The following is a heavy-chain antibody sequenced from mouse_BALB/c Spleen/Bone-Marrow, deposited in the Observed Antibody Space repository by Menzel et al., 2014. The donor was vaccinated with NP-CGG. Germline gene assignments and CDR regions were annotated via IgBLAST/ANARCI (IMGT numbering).Heavy chain of an antibody. Sequence: VQLKESGGGLVQPGGSLKLSCAASGFTFSSYGMSWVRQTPDKRLELVASINSNGGSTYYPDSVKGRFTISRDNAKNTLSLQMSSLKSEDTAMYYCARGNYGNYVDCFDYWGQGTTLTVSS. CDR3: ARGNYGNYVDCFDY. CDR2: INSNGGST. V-gene: IGHV5-6-3*01. CDR1: GFTFSSYG. D-gene: IGHD2-1*01. J-gene: IGHJ2*01.